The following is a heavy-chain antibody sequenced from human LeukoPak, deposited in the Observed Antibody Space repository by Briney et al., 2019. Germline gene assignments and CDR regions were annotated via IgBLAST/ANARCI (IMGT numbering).Heavy chain of an antibody. CDR2: IIPILGIA. CDR3: ARGCGGDCYSAFDI. D-gene: IGHD2-21*02. CDR1: GGTFSSYA. Sequence: ASVKVSCKASGGTFSSYAISWVRQAPGQGLEWMGRIIPILGIANYAQKFQGRVTITADKSTSTAYMELSSLRSEDTAVYYCARGCGGDCYSAFDIWGQGTMVTVSS. V-gene: IGHV1-69*04. J-gene: IGHJ3*02.